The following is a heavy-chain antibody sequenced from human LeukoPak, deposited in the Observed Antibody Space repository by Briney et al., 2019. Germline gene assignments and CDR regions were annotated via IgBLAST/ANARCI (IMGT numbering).Heavy chain of an antibody. J-gene: IGHJ6*02. D-gene: IGHD3-10*01. Sequence: GGSLRLSRAASGFTFSTYSMNWVRQAPGKGLEWVSSISSSSSYIYYADSVKGRFTISRDNAKNSLYLQMNSLRAEDTAVYYCARDFKNSGGEPMDVWGQGTTVTVSS. CDR1: GFTFSTYS. V-gene: IGHV3-21*01. CDR2: ISSSSSYI. CDR3: ARDFKNSGGEPMDV.